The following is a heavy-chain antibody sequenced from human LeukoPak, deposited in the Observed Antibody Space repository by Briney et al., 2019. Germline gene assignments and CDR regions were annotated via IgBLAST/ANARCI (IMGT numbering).Heavy chain of an antibody. V-gene: IGHV4-39*07. J-gene: IGHJ4*02. Sequence: SETLSLTCSVSGGSISGGSYYWSWIRQPPGKGLEWIGEINHSGSTNYNPSLKSRVTISVDTSKNQFSLELSSVTAADTAVYYCARYRSYGTLYWGQGTLVTVSS. CDR1: GGSISGGSYY. CDR3: ARYRSYGTLY. CDR2: INHSGST. D-gene: IGHD5-18*01.